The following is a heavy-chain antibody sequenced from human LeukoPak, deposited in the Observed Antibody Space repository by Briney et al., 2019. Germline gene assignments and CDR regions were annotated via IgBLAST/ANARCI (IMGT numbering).Heavy chain of an antibody. CDR1: GDSISSDY. V-gene: IGHV4-59*01. Sequence: SETLSLTCAVSGDSISSDYWSWIRQPPGKGLEWIGYIYYTESTNYNPSLKSRVTISVDTSKNQFSLKLSSVTAADTAVYYCARTTEGGYSYGYFYYYYMDVWGKGTTVTISS. CDR3: ARTTEGGYSYGYFYYYYMDV. CDR2: IYYTEST. D-gene: IGHD5-18*01. J-gene: IGHJ6*03.